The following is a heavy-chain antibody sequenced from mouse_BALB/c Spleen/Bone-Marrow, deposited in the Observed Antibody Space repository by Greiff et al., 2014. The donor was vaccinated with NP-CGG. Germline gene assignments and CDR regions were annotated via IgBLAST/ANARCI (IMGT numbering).Heavy chain of an antibody. D-gene: IGHD1-1*01. CDR1: GYTFTSYW. CDR3: AREGSRLRGYFDV. V-gene: IGHV1S132*01. J-gene: IGHJ1*01. CDR2: IFPGIGTT. Sequence: QVQLKESGAELVKPGASVKLSCKTSGYTFTSYWIQWVKQRPGQGLGWIGEIFPGIGTTYYNEKFKGKATLTIDTSSSTAYMQLSSLTSEDSAVYFCAREGSRLRGYFDVWGAGTTVTVSS.